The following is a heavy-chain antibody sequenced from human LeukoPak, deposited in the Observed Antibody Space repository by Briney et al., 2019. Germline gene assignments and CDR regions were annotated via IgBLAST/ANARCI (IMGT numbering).Heavy chain of an antibody. CDR2: INPNSGGT. Sequence: ASVKVSCKASGYTFTGYYMHGVRQAPGQGLEWMGWINPNSGGTNYAQKFQGRVTMTRDTSISTAYMELSRLRSDDTAVYYCARVGYSSGWYADYWGQGTLVTVSS. CDR1: GYTFTGYY. J-gene: IGHJ4*02. D-gene: IGHD6-19*01. V-gene: IGHV1-2*02. CDR3: ARVGYSSGWYADY.